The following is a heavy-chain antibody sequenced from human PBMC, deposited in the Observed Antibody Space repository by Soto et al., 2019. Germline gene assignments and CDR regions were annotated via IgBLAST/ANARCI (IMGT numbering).Heavy chain of an antibody. CDR3: ASHYDMWSGYLYPVDY. Sequence: QVQLVESGGDLVKPGGSLRLSCAASGYTFSDYYMSWIRQAPGKGLEWISYIDTSGTKIYYADSVKGRFTITRDNAKNSLYLEMNSLRDEETAVYYCASHYDMWSGYLYPVDYWGQGTLVTVSS. J-gene: IGHJ4*02. CDR2: IDTSGTKI. V-gene: IGHV3-11*01. D-gene: IGHD3-3*01. CDR1: GYTFSDYY.